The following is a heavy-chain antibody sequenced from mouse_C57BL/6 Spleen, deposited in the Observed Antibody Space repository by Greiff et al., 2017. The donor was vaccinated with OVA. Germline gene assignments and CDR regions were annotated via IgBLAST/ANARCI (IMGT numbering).Heavy chain of an antibody. CDR2: IYPRSGNT. CDR3: ARGNPMGY. J-gene: IGHJ4*01. Sequence: VQLQQSGAELARPGASVKLSCKASGYTFTSYGLSWVKQRTGQGLEWIGEIYPRSGNTYYNEKFKGKATLNADKYYRTAYMELRSLTSEDSAVYFCARGNPMGYWGQGTSVTVSS. V-gene: IGHV1-81*01. CDR1: GYTFTSYG.